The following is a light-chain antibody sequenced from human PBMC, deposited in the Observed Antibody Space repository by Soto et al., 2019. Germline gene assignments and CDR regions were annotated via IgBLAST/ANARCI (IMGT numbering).Light chain of an antibody. CDR3: QPYNNWLRT. Sequence: EIVITQSPATLSASPGERSTLSRRASQSVSSNLAWYQQKPGQAPRLLIYGASTRATGTPARFSGSGSGTEFTLTISSLQSEDFAVYYCQPYNNWLRTVGQGTKVEIK. CDR2: GAS. V-gene: IGKV3-15*01. J-gene: IGKJ1*01. CDR1: QSVSSN.